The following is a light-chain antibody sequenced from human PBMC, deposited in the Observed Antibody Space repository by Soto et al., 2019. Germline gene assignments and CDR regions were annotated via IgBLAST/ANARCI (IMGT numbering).Light chain of an antibody. CDR3: LLFFGGTHV. CDR2: RTS. CDR1: TGAVTSGHY. J-gene: IGLJ1*01. V-gene: IGLV7-43*01. Sequence: QAVVTQEPSVTVSPGGTVTLTCASSTGAVTSGHYPNWFQQKPGHAPRALIYRTSNKQSWTPARFSGSLLGGKAALTLSAVQPEDEADYYCLLFFGGTHVFGTGTKVTVL.